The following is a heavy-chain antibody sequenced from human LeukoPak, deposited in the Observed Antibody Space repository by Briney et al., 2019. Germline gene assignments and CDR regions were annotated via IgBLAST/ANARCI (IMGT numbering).Heavy chain of an antibody. CDR3: AREDVVLVDAVRYYYYGMDV. V-gene: IGHV1-46*01. CDR1: GYTFTSYF. J-gene: IGHJ6*02. Sequence: ASVKVSCKASGYTFTSYFIHWVRQAPGQGLEWMGIINPSGGSTSYAQKFQGRVTMTRDMSTSTVYMELSSLRSEDTAVYYCAREDVVLVDAVRYYYYGMDVWGQGTTVTVSS. D-gene: IGHD2-8*01. CDR2: INPSGGST.